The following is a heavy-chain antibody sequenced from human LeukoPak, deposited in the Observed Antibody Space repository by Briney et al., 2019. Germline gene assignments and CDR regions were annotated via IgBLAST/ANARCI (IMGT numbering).Heavy chain of an antibody. Sequence: PSQTLSLTCTVSGGSISSGGYYWSWIRQPPGKGLEWIGYIYHSGSTYYNPSLKSRVTISVDRSKNQFSLKLTSVTAADTAVYYCAGDSYSSSWSPSYYFDYWGQGTLVTVSS. CDR1: GGSISSGGYY. CDR2: IYHSGST. J-gene: IGHJ4*02. V-gene: IGHV4-30-2*01. CDR3: AGDSYSSSWSPSYYFDY. D-gene: IGHD6-13*01.